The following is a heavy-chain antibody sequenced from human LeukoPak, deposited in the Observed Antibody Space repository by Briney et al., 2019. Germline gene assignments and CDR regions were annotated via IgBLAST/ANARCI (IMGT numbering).Heavy chain of an antibody. CDR3: ARDRGYSNFDY. J-gene: IGHJ4*02. CDR1: GFTFSSYS. V-gene: IGHV3-74*01. D-gene: IGHD4-11*01. Sequence: GGSLRLSCAASGFTFSSYSMNWVRQAPGKGLVWVSRINSDGSSRNYADSVKGRFTISRDNAQDSLYLQMNSLRAEDTAVYYCARDRGYSNFDYWGQGTLLTVSS. CDR2: INSDGSSR.